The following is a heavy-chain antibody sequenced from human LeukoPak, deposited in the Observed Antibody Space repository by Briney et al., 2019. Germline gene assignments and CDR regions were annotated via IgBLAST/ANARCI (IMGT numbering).Heavy chain of an antibody. D-gene: IGHD1-14*01. CDR3: ARHPEYFDS. CDR2: IYHIGST. CDR1: GGSITSSSYY. Sequence: SETLSLTCTVSGGSITSSSYYWGWIRQPPGEGLEWIGSIYHIGSTYYNPSLKSRVTISVDTSKNQSSLRLSSVTAADTAVYYCARHPEYFDSWGQGTLVTVSS. V-gene: IGHV4-39*01. J-gene: IGHJ4*02.